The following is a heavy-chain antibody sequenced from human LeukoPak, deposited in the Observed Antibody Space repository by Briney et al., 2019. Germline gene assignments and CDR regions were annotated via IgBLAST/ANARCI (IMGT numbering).Heavy chain of an antibody. D-gene: IGHD5-12*01. CDR2: ISGSGSST. Sequence: PGGSLRLSCAASGFTFSSYAMNWVRQAPGEGLQWVSSISGSGSSTYYADSVKGRFSISRDNSKNTLYLQMNSLRAEDTAVYYCARDGWLRFAGFDYWGQGTLVTVSS. CDR1: GFTFSSYA. CDR3: ARDGWLRFAGFDY. V-gene: IGHV3-23*01. J-gene: IGHJ4*02.